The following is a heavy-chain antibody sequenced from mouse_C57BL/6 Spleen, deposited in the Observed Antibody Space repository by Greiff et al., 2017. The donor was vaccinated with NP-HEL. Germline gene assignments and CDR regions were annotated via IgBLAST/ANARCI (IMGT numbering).Heavy chain of an antibody. CDR1: GFSLTSYG. J-gene: IGHJ4*01. Sequence: QVQLQQSGPGLVQPSQSLSITCTVSGFSLTSYGVHWVRQSPGKGLEWLGVIWRGGSTDYNAAFMSRLSITKDNSKSQVFFKMNSLQADDTAIYYCAIRGYDETGYYAMDYWGQGTSVTVSS. CDR3: AIRGYDETGYYAMDY. CDR2: IWRGGST. D-gene: IGHD2-2*01. V-gene: IGHV2-5*01.